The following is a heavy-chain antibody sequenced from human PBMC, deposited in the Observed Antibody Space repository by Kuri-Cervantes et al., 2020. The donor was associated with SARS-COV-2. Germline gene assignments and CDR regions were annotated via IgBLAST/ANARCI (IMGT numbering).Heavy chain of an antibody. D-gene: IGHD3-10*01. V-gene: IGHV3-23*01. CDR3: AKGVAGVGYSDPLQGSGEPYGMDV. CDR2: ISGSGGST. CDR1: GFTFSSYA. Sequence: GESLKISCAASGFTFSSYAMSWVRQAPGKGLEWVSAISGSGGSTYSADSVRGRFTISRDNSKNTRYLQMNSLRAESTAVYYCAKGVAGVGYSDPLQGSGEPYGMDVWGQGTTVTVSS. J-gene: IGHJ6*02.